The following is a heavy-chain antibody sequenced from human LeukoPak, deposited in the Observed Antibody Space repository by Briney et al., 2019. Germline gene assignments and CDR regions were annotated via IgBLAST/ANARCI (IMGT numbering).Heavy chain of an antibody. CDR3: AKEGSIAEAAES. CDR1: GFTFSRSG. J-gene: IGHJ4*02. Sequence: PGGSLRLSCAASGFTFSRSGMHWVRQAPGKGLEWVAFIRYDGSNNYYTDSVKGRFAISRDNSKNTLYLQMNSLRVGDTAVYYCAKEGSIAEAAESWGQGTLVTVSS. V-gene: IGHV3-30*02. CDR2: IRYDGSNN. D-gene: IGHD6-19*01.